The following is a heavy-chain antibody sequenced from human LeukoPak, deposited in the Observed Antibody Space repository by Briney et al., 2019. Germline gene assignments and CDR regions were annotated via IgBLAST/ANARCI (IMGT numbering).Heavy chain of an antibody. Sequence: PGGSLRLSCAASGFTFSRYWMHWVRQTPEKGLVWVSRINTDGTTTDYAGSVKGRFTISRGNAKSTLYLQMNSLRAEDTAEYYCARANDNDGSSGYSHDYWGQGTLVTVSS. CDR3: ARANDNDGSSGYSHDY. D-gene: IGHD3-22*01. CDR2: INTDGTTT. J-gene: IGHJ4*02. V-gene: IGHV3-74*01. CDR1: GFTFSRYW.